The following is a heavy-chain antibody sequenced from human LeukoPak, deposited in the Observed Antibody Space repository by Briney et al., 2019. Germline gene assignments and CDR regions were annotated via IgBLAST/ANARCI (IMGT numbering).Heavy chain of an antibody. CDR1: GYTFTSYD. V-gene: IGHV1-8*01. J-gene: IGHJ6*03. D-gene: IGHD3-3*01. CDR3: ARGVVGTIFGVVISPRYYMDV. Sequence: ASVKVSFKASGYTFTSYDINWVRQATGQGLEWMGWMNPNSGNTGYAQKFQGRVTMTRNTSISTAYMELSSLRSEDTAVYYCARGVVGTIFGVVISPRYYMDVWGKGTTVTVSS. CDR2: MNPNSGNT.